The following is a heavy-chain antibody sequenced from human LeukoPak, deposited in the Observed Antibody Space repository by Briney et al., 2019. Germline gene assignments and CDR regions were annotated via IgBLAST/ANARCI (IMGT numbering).Heavy chain of an antibody. V-gene: IGHV1-69*04. CDR3: ARGDNPLYYYDSNFGFDP. Sequence: GASVKVSCKSSGGTFSSYAISWVRQAPGQGLEWMGRSIPILGIANYAQKFQGRVTITADKSTSTAYMELSSLSSEDTAVYYCARGDNPLYYYDSNFGFDPWGQGTLVTVSS. CDR2: SIPILGIA. CDR1: GGTFSSYA. J-gene: IGHJ5*02. D-gene: IGHD3-22*01.